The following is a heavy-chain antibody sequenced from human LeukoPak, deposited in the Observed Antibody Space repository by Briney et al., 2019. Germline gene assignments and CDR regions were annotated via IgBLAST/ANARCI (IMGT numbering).Heavy chain of an antibody. D-gene: IGHD5-18*01. Sequence: PGGSLRLSCAASGLTISTHDMTWVRQAPGKGLEWVTLISRSGGSIEYADSVKGRFTISRDNSKNMLFLQMNSLRAEDTAIYYCAPLSWDYSYASYHWGQGTLVTVSS. CDR2: ISRSGGSI. V-gene: IGHV3-23*01. J-gene: IGHJ4*02. CDR3: APLSWDYSYASYH. CDR1: GLTISTHD.